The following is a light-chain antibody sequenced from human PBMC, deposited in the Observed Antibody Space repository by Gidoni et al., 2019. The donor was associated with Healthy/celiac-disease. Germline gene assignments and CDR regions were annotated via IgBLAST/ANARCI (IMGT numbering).Light chain of an antibody. CDR1: NIGSKS. CDR2: DAS. CDR3: QVWDSSSDQWV. J-gene: IGLJ3*02. Sequence: SYVLTQPPSVSVAPGKTARITCGGNNIGSKSVHWYQQKPGQAPVLVVYDASDRPSGIPERFSGSNSGNTATLTISRVEAGDEADYYCQVWDSSSDQWVFGGGTKLTVL. V-gene: IGLV3-21*03.